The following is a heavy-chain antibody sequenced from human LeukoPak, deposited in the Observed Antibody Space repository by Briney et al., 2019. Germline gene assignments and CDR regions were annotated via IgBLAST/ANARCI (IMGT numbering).Heavy chain of an antibody. D-gene: IGHD1-14*01. J-gene: IGHJ3*02. V-gene: IGHV3-9*03. CDR3: AKGDRNDAFDI. Sequence: AGGSLRLSCAASGFTFDDYAMHWVRHAPGKGLEWVSGISWNSGSIGYADSVKGRFTISRDNAKNSLYLQMNSLRAEDMALYYCAKGDRNDAFDIWGQGTMVTVSS. CDR1: GFTFDDYA. CDR2: ISWNSGSI.